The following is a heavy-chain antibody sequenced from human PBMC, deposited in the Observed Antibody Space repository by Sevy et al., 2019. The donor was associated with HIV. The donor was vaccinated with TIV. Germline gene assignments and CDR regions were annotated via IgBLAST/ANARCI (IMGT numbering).Heavy chain of an antibody. Sequence: GGSLRLSCAASGFTFSDYYMSWIRQAPGKGLEWVSYISSSGSTIYYADSVKGRFTISRDNAKNSLYLQMNSLRAEDTAVYYCARGDPPPEMATTGDVDAFDIWGQGTMVTVSS. V-gene: IGHV3-11*01. D-gene: IGHD1-1*01. CDR3: ARGDPPPEMATTGDVDAFDI. J-gene: IGHJ3*02. CDR2: ISSSGSTI. CDR1: GFTFSDYY.